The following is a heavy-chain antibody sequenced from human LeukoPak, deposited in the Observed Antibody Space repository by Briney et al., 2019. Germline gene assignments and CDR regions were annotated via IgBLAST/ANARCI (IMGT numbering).Heavy chain of an antibody. CDR3: ARRAPYSYEWSTLDY. J-gene: IGHJ4*02. D-gene: IGHD5-18*01. CDR2: IYYSGST. CDR1: GGSVSSSGYY. V-gene: IGHV4-61*08. Sequence: PSETLSLTCTVSGGSVSSSGYYWSWVRQPPGKGLEYIGYIYYSGSTNYNPSLKSRVTISVDTSKNQFSLKLSSVTAADTAVYYCARRAPYSYEWSTLDYWGQGTLVTVSS.